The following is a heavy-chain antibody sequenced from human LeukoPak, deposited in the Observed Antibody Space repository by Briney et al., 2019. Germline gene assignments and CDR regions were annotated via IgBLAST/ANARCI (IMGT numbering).Heavy chain of an antibody. V-gene: IGHV1-69*05. J-gene: IGHJ4*02. CDR3: ARRGLEYSSSSWNDY. CDR2: IIPIFGTA. CDR1: GGTFSSYA. Sequence: GASVKVSCKASGGTFSSYAISWVRQAPGQGLEWMGGIIPIFGTANYAQKFQGRVTITTDESTSTAYMELSSLRSEDTAVYYCARRGLEYSSSSWNDYWGQGTLVTVSS. D-gene: IGHD6-6*01.